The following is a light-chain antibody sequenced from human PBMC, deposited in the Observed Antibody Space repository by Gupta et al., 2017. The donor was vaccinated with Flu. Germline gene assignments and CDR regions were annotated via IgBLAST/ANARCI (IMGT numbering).Light chain of an antibody. CDR3: QQYNNWSRT. Sequence: EIVMTQSPATLSVSPGERATLSCRTSQSVGSNLAWYQQKPGQAPRLLIYDASTRATGIAARFSGSGSGTEFTLTISSLQSEDFAVYYCQQYNNWSRTFGPGTKVDIK. CDR2: DAS. V-gene: IGKV3-15*01. J-gene: IGKJ3*01. CDR1: QSVGSN.